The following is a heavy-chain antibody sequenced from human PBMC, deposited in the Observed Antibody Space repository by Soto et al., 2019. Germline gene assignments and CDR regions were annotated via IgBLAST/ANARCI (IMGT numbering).Heavy chain of an antibody. CDR3: ARDPGQWLRPDYYYYVDV. V-gene: IGHV3-74*01. D-gene: IGHD5-12*01. J-gene: IGHJ6*03. CDR1: GFTFSSYW. Sequence: GGSLRLSCAASGFTFSSYWMHWVRQAPGRGLVWVSRINSDGSSTSYADSVKGRFTISRDNAKNTLYLQMNSLRAEDTAVYYCARDPGQWLRPDYYYYVDVWGKGTTVTVSS. CDR2: INSDGSST.